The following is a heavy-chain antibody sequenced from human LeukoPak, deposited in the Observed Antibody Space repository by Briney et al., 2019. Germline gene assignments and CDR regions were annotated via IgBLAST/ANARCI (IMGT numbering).Heavy chain of an antibody. CDR2: INPNSGGT. V-gene: IGHV1-2*02. D-gene: IGHD2-15*01. J-gene: IGHJ4*02. CDR1: GYIFSGYY. CDR3: ARRDCSGGSCYFDY. Sequence: ASVKVSCKASGYIFSGYYMHWVRQAPGQGLEWMGWINPNSGGTNYAQKFQGRVTMTRDTSITTAYMELSRLRSDDTAVYYCARRDCSGGSCYFDYWGQGTLVTVSS.